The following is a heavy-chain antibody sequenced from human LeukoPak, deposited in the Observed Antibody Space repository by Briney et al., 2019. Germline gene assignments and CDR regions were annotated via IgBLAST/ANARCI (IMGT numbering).Heavy chain of an antibody. CDR2: IRYDGSNK. CDR1: GFTFSSYG. CDR3: AKDKRGLVTGTTGYFDY. J-gene: IGHJ4*02. V-gene: IGHV3-30*02. D-gene: IGHD1-7*01. Sequence: GGSLRLSCAASGFTFSSYGMLWVRQAPGKGLEWVAFIRYDGSNKYYADSVKGRFTISRDNSKNTLYLQMNSLRAEDTAVYYCAKDKRGLVTGTTGYFDYWGQGTLVTVSS.